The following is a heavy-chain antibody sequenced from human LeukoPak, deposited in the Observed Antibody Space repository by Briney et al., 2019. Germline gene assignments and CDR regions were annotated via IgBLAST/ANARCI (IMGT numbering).Heavy chain of an antibody. CDR2: VNPNSGNT. CDR3: ARMSLHDLWSGYWYYYYGMDV. J-gene: IGHJ6*02. Sequence: ASVKVSCKASGYTFTSYDINWVRQATGQGLEWMGWVNPNSGNTGYAQKFQGRVTMTRNTSISTAYMELSSLRSEDTAVYYCARMSLHDLWSGYWYYYYGMDVWGQGTTVTVSS. CDR1: GYTFTSYD. V-gene: IGHV1-8*01. D-gene: IGHD3-3*01.